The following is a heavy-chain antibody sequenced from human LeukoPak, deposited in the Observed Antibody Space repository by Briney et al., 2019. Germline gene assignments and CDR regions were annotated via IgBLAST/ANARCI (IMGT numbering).Heavy chain of an antibody. CDR2: IYTSGST. V-gene: IGHV4-61*02. Sequence: SSETLSLTCTVSGGSISSGSYYWSWIRQPAGKGLEWIGRIYTSGSTNYNPSLKSRVTISVDTSKDQFSLKLSSVTAADTAVYYCAGAPARNWANEYWGQGTLVTVSS. J-gene: IGHJ4*02. CDR3: AGAPARNWANEY. CDR1: GGSISSGSYY. D-gene: IGHD2-2*01.